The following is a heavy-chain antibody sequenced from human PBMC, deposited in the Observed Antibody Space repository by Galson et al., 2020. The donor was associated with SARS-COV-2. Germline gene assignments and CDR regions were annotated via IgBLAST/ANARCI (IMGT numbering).Heavy chain of an antibody. J-gene: IGHJ4*02. CDR1: GFTFSSYA. CDR2: ISGSGSST. D-gene: IGHD3-10*01. V-gene: IGHV3-23*01. CDR3: AKDYYVAGSYVGVPEY. Sequence: GGSLRLSCAASGFTFSSYAMNWVRQAPGKGLEWVSSISGSGSSTYYADSVQGRFTISRDNAKNTLYLQMNSLRAEDTAVYYCAKDYYVAGSYVGVPEYWGQGTLVTVSS.